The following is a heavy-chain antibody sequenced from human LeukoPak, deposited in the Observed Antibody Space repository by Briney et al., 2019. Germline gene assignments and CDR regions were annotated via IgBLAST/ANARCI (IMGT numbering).Heavy chain of an antibody. D-gene: IGHD3-10*01. J-gene: IGHJ4*02. CDR3: VREFRGGYFDY. CDR2: INPDGIST. CDR1: GNTFTNYY. Sequence: ASVTVSCKASGNTFTNYYVHWVRQAPGQGLEWLGFINPDGISTNYAQRSQGRVTMTMDTSTGTVYMELSSLISDDTSLYDCVREFRGGYFDYWGQGTLVTVSS. V-gene: IGHV1-46*01.